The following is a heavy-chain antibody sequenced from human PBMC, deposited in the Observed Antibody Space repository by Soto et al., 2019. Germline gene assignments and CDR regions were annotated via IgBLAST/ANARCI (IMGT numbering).Heavy chain of an antibody. J-gene: IGHJ4*02. CDR1: GGSFSGYY. V-gene: IGHV4-34*01. CDR2: INHSGST. CDR3: ARDGPHYYGSGKDGLDY. D-gene: IGHD3-10*01. Sequence: SETLSLTCAVYGGSFSGYYWSWIRQPPGKGLEWIGEINHSGSTNYNPSLKSRVTISVDTSKNQFSLKLSSVTAADTAVYYCARDGPHYYGSGKDGLDYWGQGTLVTVSS.